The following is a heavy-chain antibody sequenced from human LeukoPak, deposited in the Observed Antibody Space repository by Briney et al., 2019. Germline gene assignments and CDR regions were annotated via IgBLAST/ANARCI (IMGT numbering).Heavy chain of an antibody. D-gene: IGHD3-10*01. J-gene: IGHJ6*03. CDR2: IRYDGSNK. Sequence: GGSLRLSCAASGFTFSSYGMHWVRQAPGKGLEWVAFIRYDGSNKYYADSVKGRFTISRDNSKNTLYLQMNSLRAEDTAVYYCAKDYYGSGSYYNGAYYYYMDVWGKGTTVTISS. CDR3: AKDYYGSGSYYNGAYYYYMDV. V-gene: IGHV3-30*02. CDR1: GFTFSSYG.